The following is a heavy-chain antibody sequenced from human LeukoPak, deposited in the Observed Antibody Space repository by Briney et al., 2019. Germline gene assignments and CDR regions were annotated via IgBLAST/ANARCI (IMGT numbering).Heavy chain of an antibody. Sequence: GGSLRLSXAASGFTFSSYWMSWVRQAPGKGLEWVANIKQDGSEKYYVDSVKGRFTISRDNAKNSLYLQMNSLRAEDTAVYYCARGGGNYYDSSGPRFDYWGQGTLVTVSS. CDR1: GFTFSSYW. V-gene: IGHV3-7*01. D-gene: IGHD3-22*01. J-gene: IGHJ4*02. CDR3: ARGGGNYYDSSGPRFDY. CDR2: IKQDGSEK.